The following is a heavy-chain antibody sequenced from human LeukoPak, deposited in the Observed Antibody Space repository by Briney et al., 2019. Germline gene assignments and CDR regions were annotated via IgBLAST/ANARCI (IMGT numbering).Heavy chain of an antibody. CDR2: IYYSGST. CDR3: AGNEYYYDSSGYSSDY. Sequence: SETLSLTCTVSGGSISSSSYYWGWIRQPPGKGLEWIGSIYYSGSTYYNPSLKSRVTISVDTSKNQFSLKLSSVTAADMAVYYCAGNEYYYDSSGYSSDYWGQGTLVTVSS. V-gene: IGHV4-39*01. J-gene: IGHJ4*02. D-gene: IGHD3-22*01. CDR1: GGSISSSSYY.